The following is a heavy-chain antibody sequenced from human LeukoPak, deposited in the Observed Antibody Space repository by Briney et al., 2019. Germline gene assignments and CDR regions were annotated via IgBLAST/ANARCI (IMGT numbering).Heavy chain of an antibody. V-gene: IGHV1-8*02. CDR3: ARGSSGWYGGFDY. D-gene: IGHD6-19*01. CDR2: MNPNSGNT. CDR1: GYTFTSYD. Sequence: ASVKVSCKASGYTFTSYDINWVRQATGQGLEWMGWMNPNSGNTGYAQKLQGRVTMTTDTSTSTAYMELRGLRSDDTAVYYCARGSSGWYGGFDYWGQGTLVTVSS. J-gene: IGHJ4*02.